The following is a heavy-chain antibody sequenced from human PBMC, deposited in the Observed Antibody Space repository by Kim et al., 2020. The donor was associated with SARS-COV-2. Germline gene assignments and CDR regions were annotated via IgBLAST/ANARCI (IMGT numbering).Heavy chain of an antibody. D-gene: IGHD2-2*01. Sequence: GGSLRLSCAASGFTFSDYYMSWIRQAPGKGLEWVSYISSSGSTIYYADSVKGRFTISRDNAKNSLYLQMNSLRAEDTAVYYCARSLGYCSSTSCSWGYYYYYGMDVWGQGTTVTVSS. CDR1: GFTFSDYY. CDR2: ISSSGSTI. CDR3: ARSLGYCSSTSCSWGYYYYYGMDV. V-gene: IGHV3-11*01. J-gene: IGHJ6*02.